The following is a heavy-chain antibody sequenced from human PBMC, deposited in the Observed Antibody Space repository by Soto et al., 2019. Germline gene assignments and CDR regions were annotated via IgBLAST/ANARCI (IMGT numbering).Heavy chain of an antibody. Sequence: QVQLQESGPGLVKPSETLSLTCTVSGGSISSYYWSWIRQPPGKGLEWIGYIYYSGSTNYNPSLKSRVTISVATSKNQFSLTLSSVTAADTAVYYCARGDPLLWFGEKVYYGMDVWGQGTTVTVSS. D-gene: IGHD3-10*01. CDR1: GGSISSYY. CDR2: IYYSGST. V-gene: IGHV4-59*01. J-gene: IGHJ6*02. CDR3: ARGDPLLWFGEKVYYGMDV.